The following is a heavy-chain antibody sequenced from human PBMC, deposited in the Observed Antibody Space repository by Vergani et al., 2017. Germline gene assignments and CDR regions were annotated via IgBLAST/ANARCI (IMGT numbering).Heavy chain of an antibody. CDR1: GGSISSGSYY. V-gene: IGHV4-61*02. CDR2: IYTSGST. D-gene: IGHD3-22*01. Sequence: QVQLQESGPGLVKPSQTLSLTCTVSGGSISSGSYYWSWIRQPAGKGLEWIGRIYTSGSTNYNPSLKSRVTISVDTSKNQFSLKLSSVTAADTAVYYCARVGWSYYDSSGYYYAPGGWFDPWGQGTLVTVSS. CDR3: ARVGWSYYDSSGYYYAPGGWFDP. J-gene: IGHJ5*02.